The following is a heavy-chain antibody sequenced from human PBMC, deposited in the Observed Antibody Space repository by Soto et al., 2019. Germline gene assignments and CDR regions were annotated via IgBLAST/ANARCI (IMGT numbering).Heavy chain of an antibody. CDR2: VYSSGTT. CDR1: GGSINSYW. J-gene: IGHJ4*02. Sequence: SETLSLTCSVSGGSINSYWWSWIRQPAGKGLEWIGRVYSSGTTDYNPSLNSRATMSVETSKNQFSLTLTSATAADTAVYYCARDIGSYAYAEGYWGQGIQVTVSS. D-gene: IGHD2-2*01. CDR3: ARDIGSYAYAEGY. V-gene: IGHV4-4*07.